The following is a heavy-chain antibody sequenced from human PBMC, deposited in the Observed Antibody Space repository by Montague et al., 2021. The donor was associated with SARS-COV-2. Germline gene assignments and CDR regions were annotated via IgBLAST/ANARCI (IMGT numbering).Heavy chain of an antibody. CDR2: IYYSGNT. Sequence: SETLSLTCTVSGASISRSSYYWSWIRQPPGKGLEWIGNIYYSGNTHYNPSLKSRVTISVDTSKNQFSLTLSSVTAADTAIYYCARQGNSGNLIDYWGQGTLVTVSS. D-gene: IGHD3-10*01. CDR3: ARQGNSGNLIDY. J-gene: IGHJ4*02. CDR1: GASISRSSYY. V-gene: IGHV4-39*01.